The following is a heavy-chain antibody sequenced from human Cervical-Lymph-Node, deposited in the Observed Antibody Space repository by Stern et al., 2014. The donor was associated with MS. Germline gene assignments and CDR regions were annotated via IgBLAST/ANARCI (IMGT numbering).Heavy chain of an antibody. CDR1: GLSFSDAA. V-gene: IGHV3-73*01. CDR3: SPASAI. CDR2: IRGKAKNYAT. Sequence: EVQLVESGGGLVQPGGSLKLSCGVSGLSFSDAAVHWVRQASGKGLECVGRIRGKAKNYATSYAASVKGRFTLSRPDSQNTAYLLMNSLKREDAAVYYCSPASAIWGQGTAVTVSS. J-gene: IGHJ3*02.